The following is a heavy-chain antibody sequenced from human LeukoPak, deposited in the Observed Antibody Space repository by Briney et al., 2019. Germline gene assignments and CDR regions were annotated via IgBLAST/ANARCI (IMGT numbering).Heavy chain of an antibody. CDR1: GFTFSSYW. CDR2: IKQDGSEK. J-gene: IGHJ4*02. CDR3: ARHQLYCTNGVCSFDY. D-gene: IGHD2-8*01. V-gene: IGHV3-7*03. Sequence: GGSLRLSCAAFGFTFSSYWMSWVRQAPGKGLEWVANIKQDGSEKYYVDSVKGRFTISRDNSKNTLYLQMNSLRAEDTAVYYCARHQLYCTNGVCSFDYWGQGTLVTVSS.